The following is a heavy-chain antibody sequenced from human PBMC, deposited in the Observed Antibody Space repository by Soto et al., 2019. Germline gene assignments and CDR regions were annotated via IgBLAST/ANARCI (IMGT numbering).Heavy chain of an antibody. Sequence: GGSLRLSCAASGFTFDDYAMHWVRQAPGKGLEWVSGISWNSGSIGYADSVKGRFTISRDNAKNSLYLQMNSLRAEDTALYYCARALSGSYFRGYYFDYWGQGT. J-gene: IGHJ4*02. CDR1: GFTFDDYA. V-gene: IGHV3-9*01. D-gene: IGHD1-26*01. CDR2: ISWNSGSI. CDR3: ARALSGSYFRGYYFDY.